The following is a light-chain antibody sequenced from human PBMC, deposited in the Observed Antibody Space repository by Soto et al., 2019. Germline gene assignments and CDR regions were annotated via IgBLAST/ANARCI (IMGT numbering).Light chain of an antibody. J-gene: IGKJ1*01. CDR2: GAS. CDR3: QQYNNWPPDRT. Sequence: EIVMTQSPATLSVSPGESATLSCRARQSVSSNLAWYQQKPGQAPRLLIYGASTRATGIPARFSGSGSGTEFTLTISSLLSEDFAIYFCQQYNNWPPDRTFGQGTKVEIK. CDR1: QSVSSN. V-gene: IGKV3-15*01.